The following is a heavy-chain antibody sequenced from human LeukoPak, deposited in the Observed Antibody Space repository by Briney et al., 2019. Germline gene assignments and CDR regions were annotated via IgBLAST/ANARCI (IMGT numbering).Heavy chain of an antibody. D-gene: IGHD3-22*01. CDR1: GFTFSSYG. J-gene: IGHJ3*02. Sequence: GGSLRLSCAASGFTFSSYGMHWVRQAPGKGLEWVAVIWYDGSNKYYADSVKGRFSISRDNSENTLYLHMNSLRAEDTALYYCARAEDYDSSGYVDAFDIWGQGTMVTVSS. V-gene: IGHV3-33*01. CDR3: ARAEDYDSSGYVDAFDI. CDR2: IWYDGSNK.